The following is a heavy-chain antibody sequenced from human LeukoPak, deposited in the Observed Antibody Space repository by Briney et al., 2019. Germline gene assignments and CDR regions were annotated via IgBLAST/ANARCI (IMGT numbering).Heavy chain of an antibody. CDR3: ARHGSYGSSWYWDY. CDR2: IHHSGST. J-gene: IGHJ4*02. D-gene: IGHD6-13*01. V-gene: IGHV4-4*02. Sequence: PSEXXXLXCVVSGDSISSGYWWSWVRPPPGXGLXWIGEIHHSGSTNYNPSLRSRVTISLDKSKNQFSLKVNSVTAADTAVYYCARHGSYGSSWYWDYWGQGTLVTVSS. CDR1: GDSISSGYW.